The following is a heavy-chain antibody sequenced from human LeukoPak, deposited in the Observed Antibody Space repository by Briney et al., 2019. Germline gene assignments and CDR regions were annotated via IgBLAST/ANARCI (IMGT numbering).Heavy chain of an antibody. Sequence: PSETLSLTCTVSGYSISSGHYWGWIRQPPGKGLEWIGRIYHSGSTYYNPSLKSRVTISVDTSKNQFSLKLSSVTAADTAVYYCARSRYYYDSSGSYYFDYWGQGTLVTVSS. D-gene: IGHD3-22*01. J-gene: IGHJ4*02. CDR2: IYHSGST. CDR1: GYSISSGHY. V-gene: IGHV4-38-2*02. CDR3: ARSRYYYDSSGSYYFDY.